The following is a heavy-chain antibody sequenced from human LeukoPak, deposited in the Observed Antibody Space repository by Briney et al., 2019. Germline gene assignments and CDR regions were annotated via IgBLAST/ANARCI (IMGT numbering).Heavy chain of an antibody. D-gene: IGHD3-22*01. J-gene: IGHJ3*02. CDR1: GFTLSSYW. CDR2: INWNGGST. Sequence: PGGSLRLSCAASGFTLSSYWMHWVRQAPGKGLEWVSGINWNGGSTGYADSVKGRFTISRDNAKNSLYLQMNSLRAEDTALYYCARIDTYYYDSSGYYSAFDIWGQGTIVTVSS. CDR3: ARIDTYYYDSSGYYSAFDI. V-gene: IGHV3-20*04.